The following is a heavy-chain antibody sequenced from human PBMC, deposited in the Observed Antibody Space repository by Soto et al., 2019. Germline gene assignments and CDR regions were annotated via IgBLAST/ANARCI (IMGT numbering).Heavy chain of an antibody. J-gene: IGHJ5*02. Sequence: SETLCVTWTVSGGSSSSSSYYWIWIRQPPGKGLEWIGSIYYSGSTYYNPSLKSRVTISVDTSKNQFSLKLSSVTAADTAVYYCASAAALSWFAPWGQGTLVTVSS. D-gene: IGHD6-13*01. CDR1: GGSSSSSSYY. V-gene: IGHV4-39*01. CDR2: IYYSGST. CDR3: ASAAALSWFAP.